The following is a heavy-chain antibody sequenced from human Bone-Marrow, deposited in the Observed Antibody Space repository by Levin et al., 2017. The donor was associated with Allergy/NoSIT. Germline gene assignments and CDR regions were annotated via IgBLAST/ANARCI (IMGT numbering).Heavy chain of an antibody. V-gene: IGHV4-31*03. Sequence: SETLSLTCTVSGGSISSGGYYWSWIRQQPGKGLEWIGYIYYSGNTYYNPSLKSRDMISVDTSKNQFSLRVSSVTAADTAVYYCAREDGSTIDYWGQGILVTVSS. J-gene: IGHJ4*02. CDR1: GGSISSGGYY. CDR3: AREDGSTIDY. D-gene: IGHD1/OR15-1a*01. CDR2: IYYSGNT.